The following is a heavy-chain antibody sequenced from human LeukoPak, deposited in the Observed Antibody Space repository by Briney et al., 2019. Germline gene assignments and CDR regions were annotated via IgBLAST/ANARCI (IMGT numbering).Heavy chain of an antibody. V-gene: IGHV3-64*02. CDR1: GFTFRNYN. Sequence: PGGSLRLSCGGSGFTFRNYNMHWVRQAPGKGLEYVSGISANGGSTSYADSVKDRFTTSRDNSKNTLFLQMGSLRTEDMAVYYCARGRYADLDYWGPGTLVTVSS. D-gene: IGHD2-8*01. CDR3: ARGRYADLDY. CDR2: ISANGGST. J-gene: IGHJ4*02.